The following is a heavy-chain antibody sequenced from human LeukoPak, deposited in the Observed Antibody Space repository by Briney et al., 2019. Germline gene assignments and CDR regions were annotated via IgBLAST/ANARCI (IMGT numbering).Heavy chain of an antibody. CDR2: IGGSGDKT. CDR1: GFTLNRNA. D-gene: IGHD6-19*01. Sequence: GGSLSLSCAASGFTLNRNAISWVRQAAGEGLEWVSTIGGSGDKTFYADSVKGRSTNSRDNSKNMLHLQMSSLTGADTDLYYCVRRGDASSGWGDHDYWGQGALVTVSS. CDR3: VRRGDASSGWGDHDY. J-gene: IGHJ4*02. V-gene: IGHV3-23*01.